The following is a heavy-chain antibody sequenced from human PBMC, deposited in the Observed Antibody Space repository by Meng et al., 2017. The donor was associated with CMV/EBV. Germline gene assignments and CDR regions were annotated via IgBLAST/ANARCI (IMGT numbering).Heavy chain of an antibody. D-gene: IGHD3-22*01. V-gene: IGHV3-7*03. CDR1: GFNFGNFW. Sequence: GGSLRLSCAASGFNFGNFWMNWVRQAPGKGLEWVANIKGDGSEKYYVDSVKGRFTISRDNAKNSLYLQMNSLRAEDTAVYYCARGVTPYYYDSSGYSAYYFDYWGQGTLVTVSS. CDR2: IKGDGSEK. J-gene: IGHJ4*02. CDR3: ARGVTPYYYDSSGYSAYYFDY.